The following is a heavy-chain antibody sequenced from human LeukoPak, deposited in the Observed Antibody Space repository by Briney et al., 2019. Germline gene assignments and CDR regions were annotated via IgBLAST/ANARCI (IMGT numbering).Heavy chain of an antibody. CDR2: ISSSSSTI. Sequence: GGSLRLSCAASGFTFSSYGMNWVRQAPGKGLEWVSYISSSSSTIYHADSVKGRFTISRDNAKNSLYLQMNSLRAEDTAVYYCARDAYYYDSSGYLAPYFDYWGQGTLVTVSS. J-gene: IGHJ4*02. D-gene: IGHD3-22*01. CDR1: GFTFSSYG. V-gene: IGHV3-48*04. CDR3: ARDAYYYDSSGYLAPYFDY.